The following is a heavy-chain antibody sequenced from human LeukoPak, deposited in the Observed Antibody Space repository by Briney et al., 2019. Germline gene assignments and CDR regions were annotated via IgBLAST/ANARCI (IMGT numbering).Heavy chain of an antibody. J-gene: IGHJ4*02. Sequence: GGSLRLSCAASGFTFSSYWMSWVRQAPGKGLEWVANINQDGSEKYYVDSVKGRFTISRDNAKTSLYLQMNSLRAEDTAVYYCARHLSGITGYTYGRGIDYWGQGTLVTVSS. CDR1: GFTFSSYW. CDR2: INQDGSEK. CDR3: ARHLSGITGYTYGRGIDY. D-gene: IGHD5-18*01. V-gene: IGHV3-7*01.